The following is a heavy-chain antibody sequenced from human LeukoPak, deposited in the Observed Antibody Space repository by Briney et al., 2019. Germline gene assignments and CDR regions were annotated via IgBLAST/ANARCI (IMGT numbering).Heavy chain of an antibody. Sequence: SETLSLTCSVSGVSMTSYYWSWIRQSPGRGLEWIGYGYYSGTTQYNPSFGSRVTTSVDTSKNQFSLNLRSVTAVDTAVYYCVSYSRVPGTYHLPYWGRGTLVTVSS. CDR3: VSYSRVPGTYHLPY. J-gene: IGHJ4*02. CDR2: GYYSGTT. V-gene: IGHV4-59*01. CDR1: GVSMTSYY. D-gene: IGHD2-21*01.